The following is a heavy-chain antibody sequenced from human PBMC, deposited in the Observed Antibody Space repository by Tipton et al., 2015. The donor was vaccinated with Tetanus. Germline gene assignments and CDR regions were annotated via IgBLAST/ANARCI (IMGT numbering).Heavy chain of an antibody. V-gene: IGHV1-18*01. CDR2: ISAYNGKT. CDR1: GYNFVNFG. Sequence: QSGAEVKEPGASVKVSCKASGYNFVNFGISWVRQAPGQGLEWMGWISAYNGKTKYAQRLQGRVTMTTDRSASTAYMDLRRLRSDHTAVYYCARVQEQRIYYYGMDVWGQGTTVTVSS. D-gene: IGHD6-25*01. J-gene: IGHJ6*02. CDR3: ARVQEQRIYYYGMDV.